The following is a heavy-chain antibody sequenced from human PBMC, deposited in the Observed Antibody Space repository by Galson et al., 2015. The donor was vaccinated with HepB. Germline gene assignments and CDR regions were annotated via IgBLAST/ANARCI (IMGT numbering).Heavy chain of an antibody. CDR1: GLTFETYD. J-gene: IGHJ6*03. Sequence: SLRLSCAASGLTFETYDISWVRQAPGRGLQWVSAISENDISTHYADPVKGRFTISRQKSKNMVFLQMNRLKVEDTAVYYCAKGSPTSFYHSYMDVWGKGTAVTVSS. V-gene: IGHV3-23*01. CDR3: AKGSPTSFYHSYMDV. D-gene: IGHD2/OR15-2a*01. CDR2: ISENDIST.